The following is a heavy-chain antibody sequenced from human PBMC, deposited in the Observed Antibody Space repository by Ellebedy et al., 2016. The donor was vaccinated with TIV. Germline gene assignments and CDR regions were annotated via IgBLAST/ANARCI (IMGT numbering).Heavy chain of an antibody. Sequence: AASVKVSCKASGYTFTNFDINWVRQASGQGLEWMGWMNPKSGSTVYSQKFQGRVTMTSNTPMNTAYMDLTSLRSEDTAVYYCTRGGTKGDYRFFDTWGQGTLVIVSS. V-gene: IGHV1-8*01. CDR2: MNPKSGST. D-gene: IGHD4-11*01. CDR1: GYTFTNFD. J-gene: IGHJ5*02. CDR3: TRGGTKGDYRFFDT.